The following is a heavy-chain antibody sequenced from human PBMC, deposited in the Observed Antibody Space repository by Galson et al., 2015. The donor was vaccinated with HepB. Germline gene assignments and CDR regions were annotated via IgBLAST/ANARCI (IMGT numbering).Heavy chain of an antibody. CDR3: ARDGWCTNGVCYYDAFDI. Sequence: SVKVSCKASGGTFSSYAISWVRQAPGQGLEWMGGIIPIFGTANYAQKFQGRVTITADESTSTAYMELSSLRSEDTAVYYCARDGWCTNGVCYYDAFDIWGQGTMVTVSS. CDR1: GGTFSSYA. V-gene: IGHV1-69*13. D-gene: IGHD2-8*01. CDR2: IIPIFGTA. J-gene: IGHJ3*02.